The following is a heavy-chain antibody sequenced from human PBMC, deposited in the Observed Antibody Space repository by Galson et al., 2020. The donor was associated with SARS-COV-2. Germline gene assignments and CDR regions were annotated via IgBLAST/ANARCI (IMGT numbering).Heavy chain of an antibody. Sequence: GGSLRLSCAASGFPFSTYTMNWVRQAPGKGLEWVSYISSTSSTIYYAASVKGRFTISRDNAKNSLYLQMNSLRAEDTAVYYCATASRATGYTSTWYSILNWFDSWGQGTLVTVSS. J-gene: IGHJ5*01. D-gene: IGHD6-13*01. CDR1: GFPFSTYT. CDR3: ATASRATGYTSTWYSILNWFDS. V-gene: IGHV3-48*04. CDR2: ISSTSSTI.